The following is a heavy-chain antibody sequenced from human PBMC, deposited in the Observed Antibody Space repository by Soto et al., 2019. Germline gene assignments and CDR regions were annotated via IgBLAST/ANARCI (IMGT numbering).Heavy chain of an antibody. CDR3: ARRQVVVAAPTGPDDY. J-gene: IGHJ4*02. CDR2: ISAYNGNT. Sequence: QVQLVQSGAEVKKPGASVKVSCKASGYTFTSYGISWVRQAPGQGLEWMGWISAYNGNTNYAQKLQGRVTMTTDTSTSTADMELRSLRSDDTAVYYCARRQVVVAAPTGPDDYWGQGTLVTVSS. D-gene: IGHD2-15*01. V-gene: IGHV1-18*01. CDR1: GYTFTSYG.